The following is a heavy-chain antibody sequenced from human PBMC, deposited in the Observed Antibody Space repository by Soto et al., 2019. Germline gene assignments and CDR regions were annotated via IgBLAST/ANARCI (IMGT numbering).Heavy chain of an antibody. Sequence: GGSLRLSCAASGFTFSSYAMSWVRQAPGKGLEWVSAISGSGGSTYYADSVKGRFTISRDNSKNTLYLQMNSLRAEDTAVYYCAKALQSVGYCSGGSCPYYYYYGTDVWGQGTTVTVSS. D-gene: IGHD2-15*01. V-gene: IGHV3-23*01. CDR2: ISGSGGST. CDR3: AKALQSVGYCSGGSCPYYYYYGTDV. CDR1: GFTFSSYA. J-gene: IGHJ6*02.